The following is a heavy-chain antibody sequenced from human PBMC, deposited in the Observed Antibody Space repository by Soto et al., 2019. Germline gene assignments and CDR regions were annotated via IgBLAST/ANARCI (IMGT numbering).Heavy chain of an antibody. CDR2: IIPIFGTA. J-gene: IGHJ5*02. D-gene: IGHD3-9*01. CDR3: ARATYYDILTGYPLRWFDP. Sequence: GASVKVSCKASGGTFSSYAISWVRQAPGQGLEWMGGIIPIFGTANYAQKFQGRVTITADESTSTAYIELSSLRSEDTAVYYCARATYYDILTGYPLRWFDPWGQGTLVTVSS. CDR1: GGTFSSYA. V-gene: IGHV1-69*13.